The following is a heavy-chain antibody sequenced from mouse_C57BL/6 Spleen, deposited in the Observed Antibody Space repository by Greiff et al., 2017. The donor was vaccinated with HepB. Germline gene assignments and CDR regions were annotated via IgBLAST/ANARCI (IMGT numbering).Heavy chain of an antibody. CDR2: ISNGGGST. CDR1: GFTFSDYY. J-gene: IGHJ1*03. D-gene: IGHD1-1*01. CDR3: ARDYYGSSSVYWYFDV. V-gene: IGHV5-12*01. Sequence: DVMLVESGGGLVQPGGSLKLSCAASGFTFSDYYMYWVRQTPEKRLEWVAYISNGGGSTYYPDTVKGRFTISRDNAKNTLYLQMSRLKSEDTAMYYCARDYYGSSSVYWYFDVWGTGTTVTVSS.